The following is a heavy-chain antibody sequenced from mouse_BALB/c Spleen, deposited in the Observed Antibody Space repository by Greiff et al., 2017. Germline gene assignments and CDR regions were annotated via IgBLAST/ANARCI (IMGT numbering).Heavy chain of an antibody. V-gene: IGHV5-12-2*01. CDR1: GFTFSSYT. CDR3: ARGELGGLDY. Sequence: DVKLQESGGGLVQPGGSLKLSCAASGFTFSSYTMSWVRQTPEKRLEWVAYISNGGGSTYYPDTVKGRFTISRDNAKNTLYLQMSSLKSEDTAMYYCARGELGGLDYWGQGTTLTVSS. D-gene: IGHD3-3*01. J-gene: IGHJ2*01. CDR2: ISNGGGST.